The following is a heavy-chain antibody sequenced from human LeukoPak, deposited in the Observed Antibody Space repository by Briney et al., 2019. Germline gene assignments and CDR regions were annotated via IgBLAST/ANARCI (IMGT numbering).Heavy chain of an antibody. CDR2: ISNDGSNK. Sequence: GGSLRLSCAASGFTFSSYAMHWVRQAPGKGLEWVAVISNDGSNKYYADSVKGRFTISRDNSKNTLYLQMNSLRAEDTAVYYCARDHTGAYCTNGVCYSFDYWGQGTLVTVSS. CDR1: GFTFSSYA. CDR3: ARDHTGAYCTNGVCYSFDY. J-gene: IGHJ4*02. D-gene: IGHD2-8*01. V-gene: IGHV3-30-3*01.